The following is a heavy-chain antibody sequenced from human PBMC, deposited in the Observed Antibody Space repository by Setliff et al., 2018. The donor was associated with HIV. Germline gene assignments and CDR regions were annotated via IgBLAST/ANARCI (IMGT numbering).Heavy chain of an antibody. CDR1: GYTFTSYY. CDR2: INPGGGST. D-gene: IGHD3-16*01. CDR3: ARGWGGQDSYYYGMDV. Sequence: GASVKVSCKASGYTFTSYYMHWVRQAPGQGLEWMGVINPGGGSTTYAQKFQGRVTMTRDTSTSTVYMELSSLRSQDTAMYYCARGWGGQDSYYYGMDVWGQGTTVTV. V-gene: IGHV1-46*01. J-gene: IGHJ6*02.